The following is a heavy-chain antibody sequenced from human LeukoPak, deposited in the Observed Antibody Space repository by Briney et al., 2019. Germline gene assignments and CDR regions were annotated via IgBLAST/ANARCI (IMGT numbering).Heavy chain of an antibody. CDR2: IYSGGST. CDR3: ARDMRVAEGSYSSGSIFDY. CDR1: GFTVSSNY. V-gene: IGHV3-66*01. J-gene: IGHJ4*02. Sequence: GGSLRLSCAASGFTVSSNYMSWVRQAPGKGREWVAVIYSGGSTYYADSVKGGFTISRDNAKNSLYLQMNSLRAEDTAVYYCARDMRVAEGSYSSGSIFDYWGQGALVTVSS. D-gene: IGHD3-22*01.